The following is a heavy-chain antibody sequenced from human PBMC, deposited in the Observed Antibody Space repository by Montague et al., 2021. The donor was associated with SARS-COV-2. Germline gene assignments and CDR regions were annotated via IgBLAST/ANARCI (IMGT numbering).Heavy chain of an antibody. Sequence: SETLSLTCTVSGDSVSRGSSYWSWIRQPPGKGLEWIGYIYYTGSRKYNSSLKSRLTISVDTSKNQFSLKLSSVTAADTAGYYCARHARGEGYTSWFDSWGQGTLVTVSS. D-gene: IGHD5-24*01. J-gene: IGHJ5*01. CDR1: GDSVSRGSSY. V-gene: IGHV4-61*01. CDR2: IYYTGSR. CDR3: ARHARGEGYTSWFDS.